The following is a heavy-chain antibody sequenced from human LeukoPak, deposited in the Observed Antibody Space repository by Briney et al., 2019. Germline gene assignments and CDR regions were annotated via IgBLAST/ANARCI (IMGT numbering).Heavy chain of an antibody. V-gene: IGHV3-7*04. CDR2: IKQDGSKQ. CDR3: TRGGGWFPDY. Sequence: PGGSRRLSCVAPVFALSSFWMSWLRQAPGQGLEWVANIKQDGSKQYYVDSVKGRFTISRDNAKNSLYLQMNSLRAEDTAVYYCTRGGGWFPDYWGQGTLVTVSS. CDR1: VFALSSFW. D-gene: IGHD6-19*01. J-gene: IGHJ4*02.